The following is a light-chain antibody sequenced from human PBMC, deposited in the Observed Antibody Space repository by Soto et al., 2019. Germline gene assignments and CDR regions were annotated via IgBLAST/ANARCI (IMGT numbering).Light chain of an antibody. Sequence: DIQVTQSPSSLSASVGDRVIITCRASQNIKKYLNWHQQKPGQAPKLLIYTASDLESWVPSRFSGSGSGTDFTLTINNLQPEDFATYYCQHNYGTPNTFGQGTKVERK. CDR3: QHNYGTPNT. V-gene: IGKV1-39*01. CDR1: QNIKKY. J-gene: IGKJ2*01. CDR2: TAS.